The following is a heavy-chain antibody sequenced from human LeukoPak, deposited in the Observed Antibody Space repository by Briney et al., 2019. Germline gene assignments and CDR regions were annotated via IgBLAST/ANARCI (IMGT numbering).Heavy chain of an antibody. J-gene: IGHJ5*02. D-gene: IGHD3-10*01. CDR3: ARHYYGSGSYYTPFDP. Sequence: GESLQISCKGSGYSFINYWIGWVRQLPGKGLEWMGTIHPGDSDTRYSPSFQGQVTISADKSVSTAYLQWSSLKASDTAMYYCARHYYGSGSYYTPFDPWGQGTLVTVSS. CDR2: IHPGDSDT. CDR1: GYSFINYW. V-gene: IGHV5-51*01.